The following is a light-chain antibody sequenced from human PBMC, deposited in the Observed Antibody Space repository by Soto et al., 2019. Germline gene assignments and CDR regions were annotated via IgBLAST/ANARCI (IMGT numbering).Light chain of an antibody. J-gene: IGLJ2*01. CDR1: SSNNGADYD. Sequence: QSVLTQPPSVSGDPGQRVNISCTGSSSNNGADYDVHWYQQLPGTAPKLLIYGNNHRPSGVPDRFSGSKSGTSVSLAITGLQAEDEADYYCQSYDSSLSAVVFGGGTKLTVL. CDR3: QSYDSSLSAVV. CDR2: GNN. V-gene: IGLV1-40*01.